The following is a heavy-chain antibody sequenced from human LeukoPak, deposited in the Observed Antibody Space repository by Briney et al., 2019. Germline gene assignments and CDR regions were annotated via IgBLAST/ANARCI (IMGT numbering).Heavy chain of an antibody. J-gene: IGHJ4*02. D-gene: IGHD6-13*01. V-gene: IGHV1-46*01. CDR3: ATGTWQQLPFF. CDR1: GYTFTNYY. Sequence: ASVKVSCKASGYTFTNYYMHWVRQAPGQGLEWMGIINPSGGGTSFAQKFQGRVTLTRDTSTSTVYMELSSLRSEDTAVYYCATGTWQQLPFFWSQGALVTVSS. CDR2: INPSGGGT.